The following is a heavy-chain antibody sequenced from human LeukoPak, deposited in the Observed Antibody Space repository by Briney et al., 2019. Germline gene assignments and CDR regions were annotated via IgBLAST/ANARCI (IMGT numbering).Heavy chain of an antibody. D-gene: IGHD3-10*01. CDR2: IYYSGST. Sequence: SETLSLTCAVSGGSISSGDYSWSWLRQPQGTGLEWIGYIYYSGSTNYNPSLKRRVNISVDTSKNQFSLKLSSVTAADTAVYYCARHRLLLWFVRGGGFLDYWGQGTLVTVSS. CDR3: ARHRLLLWFVRGGGFLDY. V-gene: IGHV4-61*08. J-gene: IGHJ4*02. CDR1: GGSISSGDYS.